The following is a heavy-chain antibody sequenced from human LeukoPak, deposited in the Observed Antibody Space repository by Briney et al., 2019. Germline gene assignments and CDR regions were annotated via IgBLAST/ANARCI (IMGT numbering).Heavy chain of an antibody. D-gene: IGHD3-3*01. V-gene: IGHV4-31*03. CDR1: GGSISSGGYY. CDR2: IYYSGST. CDR3: ARDQGFLEEETSAFDI. J-gene: IGHJ3*02. Sequence: SETLSLTCTVSGGSISSGGYYWSWIRQHPGKGLEWTGYIYYSGSTYYNPSLKSRVTISVDTSKNQFSLKLSSVTAADTAVYYCARDQGFLEEETSAFDIWGQGTMVTVSS.